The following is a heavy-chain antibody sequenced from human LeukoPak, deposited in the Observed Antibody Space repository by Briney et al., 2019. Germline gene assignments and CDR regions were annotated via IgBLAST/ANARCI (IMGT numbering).Heavy chain of an antibody. V-gene: IGHV1-46*01. CDR2: INPGGGST. CDR1: GYTFTSYY. J-gene: IGHJ5*02. D-gene: IGHD2-2*01. CDR3: ARSGGTYCSSTSCYYWFDP. Sequence: ASVKVSCKASGYTFTSYYMHWVRQAPGQGLEWMGIINPGGGSTSYAQKFQGRATMTRDTSTSTVYMELSSLRSEDTAVYYCARSGGTYCSSTSCYYWFDPWGQGTLVTVSS.